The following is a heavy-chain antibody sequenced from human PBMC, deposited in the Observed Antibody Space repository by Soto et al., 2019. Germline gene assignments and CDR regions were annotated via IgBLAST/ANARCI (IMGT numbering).Heavy chain of an antibody. CDR2: IIPIFSTA. V-gene: IGHV1-69*01. J-gene: IGHJ6*02. CDR3: AKVRYSSPMGYYYGMDV. Sequence: QAQLEQSGGEVKKPGSSVKVSCKASRVAFSKFIVTWVRQAPGLGLEWVGGIIPIFSTANYAQKFQGRVTITADESTSTSYMEVNNLRSEDTAVYYCAKVRYSSPMGYYYGMDVWGQWTTVTVSS. D-gene: IGHD6-19*01. CDR1: RVAFSKFI.